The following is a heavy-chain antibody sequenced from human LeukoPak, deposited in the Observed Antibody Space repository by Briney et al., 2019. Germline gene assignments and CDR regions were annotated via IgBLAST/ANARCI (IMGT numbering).Heavy chain of an antibody. CDR2: ISYDGSNK. D-gene: IGHD6-19*01. J-gene: IGHJ4*02. Sequence: GGSLRLSCAASGFTFSSYWMSWVRQAPGKGLEWVAVISYDGSNKYYADSVKGRFTISRDNSKNTLYLQMNSLRAEDTAVYYCARGQWLADFDYWGQGTLVTVSS. V-gene: IGHV3-30*03. CDR3: ARGQWLADFDY. CDR1: GFTFSSYW.